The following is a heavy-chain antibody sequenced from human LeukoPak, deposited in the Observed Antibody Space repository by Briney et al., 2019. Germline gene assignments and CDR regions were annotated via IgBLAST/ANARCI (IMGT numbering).Heavy chain of an antibody. CDR1: GGTFSSYA. D-gene: IGHD3-22*01. CDR3: ASSDSSGRFQH. V-gene: IGHV1-69*06. CDR2: IIPIFGTA. Sequence: SVKVSCKASGGTFSSYAISWVRQAPGQGLEWMGGIIPIFGTANYAQKFQGRVTITADKSTSTAYMELSSLRSEDTAVYYCASSDSSGRFQHWGQGTLVTVSS. J-gene: IGHJ1*01.